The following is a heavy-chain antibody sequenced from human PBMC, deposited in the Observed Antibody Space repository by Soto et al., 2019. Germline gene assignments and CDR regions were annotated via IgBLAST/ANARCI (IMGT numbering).Heavy chain of an antibody. CDR1: GDSISSGDYY. J-gene: IGHJ5*02. CDR3: ARVGTIFGIVTNNWFDP. Sequence: QVHLQESGPGLVKPSQTLSLTCTVSGDSISSGDYYWSWIRQPRGKGLEWIGYISYSGGTYYNPSTKSRVTTSLDTSKNQISLDVSSVTAADTAVDYCARVGTIFGIVTNNWFDPWGQGTLVTVSS. V-gene: IGHV4-30-4*01. D-gene: IGHD3-3*01. CDR2: ISYSGGT.